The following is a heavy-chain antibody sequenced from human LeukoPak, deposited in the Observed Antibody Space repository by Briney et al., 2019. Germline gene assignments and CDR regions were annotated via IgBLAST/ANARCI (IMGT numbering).Heavy chain of an antibody. CDR2: MNPNSGNT. D-gene: IGHD3-10*01. V-gene: IGHV1-8*03. J-gene: IGHJ5*02. Sequence: ASVKVSXKASGYTFTSYDINWVRQATGQGLEWMGWMNPNSGNTGYAQKFQGRVTITRNTSISTAYMKLSSLRSEDTAVYYCARAPRITMVRGVIYWFDPWGQGTLVTVSS. CDR3: ARAPRITMVRGVIYWFDP. CDR1: GYTFTSYD.